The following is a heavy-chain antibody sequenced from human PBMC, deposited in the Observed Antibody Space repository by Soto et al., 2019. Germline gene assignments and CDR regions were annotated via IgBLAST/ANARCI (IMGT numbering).Heavy chain of an antibody. J-gene: IGHJ4*02. CDR2: IKQDGSEK. V-gene: IGHV3-7*01. CDR3: ARGWDGDYCYFDY. Sequence: HPGGSLRLSCAASGFTFSSYWMSWVRQAPGKGLEWVANIKQDGSEKYYVDSVKGRFTISRDNGKNSLYLQMNSLRAEDTAVYYCARGWDGDYCYFDYWGQGTLVTVSS. D-gene: IGHD4-17*01. CDR1: GFTFSSYW.